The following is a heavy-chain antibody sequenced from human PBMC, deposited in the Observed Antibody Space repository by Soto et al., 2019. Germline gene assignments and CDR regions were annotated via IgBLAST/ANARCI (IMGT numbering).Heavy chain of an antibody. V-gene: IGHV4-34*01. CDR1: GGSFSGYY. Sequence: PSETLSLTCAVYGGSFSGYYWSWIRQPPGKGLEWIGEINHSGSTNYNPSLKSRVTISVDTSKNQFSLKLSSVTAADTAVYYCARVGTYYDFWSGYYGPNFDYWGQGTLVTVSS. J-gene: IGHJ4*02. CDR2: INHSGST. D-gene: IGHD3-3*01. CDR3: ARVGTYYDFWSGYYGPNFDY.